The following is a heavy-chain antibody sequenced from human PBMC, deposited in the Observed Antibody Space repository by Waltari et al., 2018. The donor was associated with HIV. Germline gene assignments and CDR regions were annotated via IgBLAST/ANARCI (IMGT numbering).Heavy chain of an antibody. CDR2: ISWNSDST. J-gene: IGHJ4*02. D-gene: IGHD3-10*01. V-gene: IGHV3-9*01. CDR3: TKAESFFHPPDY. Sequence: EVQLVESGGGLVQPGRSLRISCAASGFTFDDYAMHLVRQVSGKGLEWVSGISWNSDSTGYADSVKGRFTISRDNAKTSLYLQMNSLRTEDTALYYCTKAESFFHPPDYWGQGTLVTVSS. CDR1: GFTFDDYA.